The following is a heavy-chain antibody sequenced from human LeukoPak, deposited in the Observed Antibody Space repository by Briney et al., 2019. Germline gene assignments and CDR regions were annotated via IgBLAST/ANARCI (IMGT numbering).Heavy chain of an antibody. J-gene: IGHJ4*02. D-gene: IGHD6-13*01. CDR1: GYTFTRYY. V-gene: IGHV1-2*02. CDR2: INTNSGGT. CDR3: ARVQQQLGDFDY. Sequence: GAAVKVSRQASGYTFTRYYMHWLRPAPGQGLAWMGWINTNSGGTNYEQKFQGRVTTTRDTSISTAYMELSRLRADDTAVYYCARVQQQLGDFDYWGQGTLVTVSS.